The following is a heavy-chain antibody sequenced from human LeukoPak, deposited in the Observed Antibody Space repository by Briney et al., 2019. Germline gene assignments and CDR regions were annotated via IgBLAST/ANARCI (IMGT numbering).Heavy chain of an antibody. CDR3: AGDSDSYGSLPIDY. V-gene: IGHV3-64*01. CDR2: ISSNGGST. Sequence: GRSLRLSCAASGFTFSSYAMHWVRQAPGKGLEYVSAISSNGGSTYYANSVKGRFTISRDNSNNTLYLQMGSLRAEDMAVYYCAGDSDSYGSLPIDYWGQGDLVTVSS. CDR1: GFTFSSYA. D-gene: IGHD5-18*01. J-gene: IGHJ4*02.